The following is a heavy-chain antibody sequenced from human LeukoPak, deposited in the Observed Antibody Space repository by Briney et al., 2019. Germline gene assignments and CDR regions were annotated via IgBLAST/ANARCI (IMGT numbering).Heavy chain of an antibody. J-gene: IGHJ4*02. Sequence: SETLSLTCTVSGGSLSSRSHYWGCIRQFPGKGLQWIASVYFTGSTYYNPSLTSRATVSVDTSKNQFSLKLSSVTAADTAVYYCARAESGPTAFFDYWGQGTLVTVSS. CDR1: GGSLSSRSHY. V-gene: IGHV4-39*01. CDR3: ARAESGPTAFFDY. CDR2: VYFTGST. D-gene: IGHD3-3*01.